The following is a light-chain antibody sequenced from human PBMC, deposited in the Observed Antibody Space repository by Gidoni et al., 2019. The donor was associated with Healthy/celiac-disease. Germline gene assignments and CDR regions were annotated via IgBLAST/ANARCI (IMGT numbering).Light chain of an antibody. Sequence: EIVLTQSPATLSLSPGERATLSCRASQSVSSYLAWYQQKPGQAPRLLISDASNRATGIPARFSGSGAGTDFTRTISSLEPEDFAVYYCQQRSNWPRGTFGGGTKVEIK. CDR2: DAS. CDR3: QQRSNWPRGT. CDR1: QSVSSY. V-gene: IGKV3-11*01. J-gene: IGKJ4*01.